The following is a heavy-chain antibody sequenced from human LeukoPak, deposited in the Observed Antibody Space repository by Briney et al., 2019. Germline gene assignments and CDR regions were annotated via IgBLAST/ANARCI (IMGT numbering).Heavy chain of an antibody. CDR3: AREYFDSSGYYLY. Sequence: GGSLRLSCAASGFTFSSYSMNWVRQAPGKGLEWVSSISSSSSYIYYADSVKGRFTISRDNAKNSLYLQMNSLRAEDTAVYYCAREYFDSSGYYLYWGQGTLVTVSS. V-gene: IGHV3-21*01. J-gene: IGHJ4*02. CDR2: ISSSSSYI. D-gene: IGHD3-22*01. CDR1: GFTFSSYS.